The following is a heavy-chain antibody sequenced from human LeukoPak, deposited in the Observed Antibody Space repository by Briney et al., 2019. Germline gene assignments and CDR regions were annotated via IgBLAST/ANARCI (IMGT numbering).Heavy chain of an antibody. V-gene: IGHV1-8*01. Sequence: VKVSCKASGYNFTSYDISWVRQATGQGLEWTGGMNPNSGNTAYAQKFQGRVTMTRNTSISTAYMELSSLRSEDTAVYYCARGYYESSGYYFDYWGQETLVTVSS. CDR2: MNPNSGNT. CDR3: ARGYYESSGYYFDY. J-gene: IGHJ4*02. D-gene: IGHD3-22*01. CDR1: GYNFTSYD.